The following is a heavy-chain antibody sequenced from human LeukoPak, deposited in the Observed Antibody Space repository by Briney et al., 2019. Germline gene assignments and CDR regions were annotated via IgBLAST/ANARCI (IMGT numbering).Heavy chain of an antibody. CDR2: IWYDGSNK. J-gene: IGHJ4*02. Sequence: PAGSLRLSCAASGFTFSSYGMHWVRQAPGKGLKWVAVIWYDGSNKYYADSVKGRFTISRDNSKNTLYLQMNSLRAEDTAVYYCARASNMAGIVDYWGQGTLVTVSS. CDR1: GFTFSSYG. D-gene: IGHD6-19*01. CDR3: ARASNMAGIVDY. V-gene: IGHV3-33*01.